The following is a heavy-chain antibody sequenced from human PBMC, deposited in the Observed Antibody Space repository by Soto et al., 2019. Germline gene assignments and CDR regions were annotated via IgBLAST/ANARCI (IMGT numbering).Heavy chain of an antibody. J-gene: IGHJ4*02. CDR3: AREWLRFIGGLDY. D-gene: IGHD5-12*01. V-gene: IGHV4-30-4*01. CDR1: GGSISSGDYY. Sequence: QVQLQESGPELVKPSQTLSLTCTVSGGSISSGDYYWSWIRQPPGKGLEWIGYIYYSGSTYYNPSLKSRVTISVDTSKNQFSLKLSSVTAADTAVYYCAREWLRFIGGLDYWGQGTLVTVSS. CDR2: IYYSGST.